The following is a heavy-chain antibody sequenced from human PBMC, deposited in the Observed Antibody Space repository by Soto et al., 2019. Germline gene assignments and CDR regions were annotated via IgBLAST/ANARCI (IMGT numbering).Heavy chain of an antibody. J-gene: IGHJ4*02. CDR1: GASIITSNW. Sequence: SETLSLTCTVSGASIITSNWWSWVRQPSGKGLEWIGYIYYSGSTNYNPSLKSRVTISVDTSKNQFSLKLSSVTAADTAVYYCARLSSGSSGGSFDYWGQGTLVTAPQ. CDR2: IYYSGST. D-gene: IGHD6-19*01. CDR3: ARLSSGSSGGSFDY. V-gene: IGHV4-4*02.